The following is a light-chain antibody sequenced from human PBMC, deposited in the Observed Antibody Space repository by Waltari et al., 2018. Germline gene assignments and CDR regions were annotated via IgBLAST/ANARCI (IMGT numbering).Light chain of an antibody. Sequence: EIVLTQSPATLSLSPGDGATHSCRASQSVSTYLAWYQEQPGQAPRLLIYDASNRATGIPARFSGSGSGTDFPLTISGLEPEDSAVYYCQHRFNWPLTFGGGTKVEIK. CDR2: DAS. J-gene: IGKJ4*01. CDR1: QSVSTY. V-gene: IGKV3-11*01. CDR3: QHRFNWPLT.